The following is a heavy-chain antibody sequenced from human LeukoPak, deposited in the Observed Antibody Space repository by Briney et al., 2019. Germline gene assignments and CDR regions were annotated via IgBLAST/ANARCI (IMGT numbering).Heavy chain of an antibody. CDR1: GYSFTSYW. Sequence: GESLEISCKGSGYSFTSYWIGWVRQMPGKGLEWMGIIYPGDSDTRYSPSFQGQVTISADKSISTAYLQWSSLKASDTAMYYCAKYYYDSSGYQYYFDYWGQGTLVTVSS. D-gene: IGHD3-22*01. CDR3: AKYYYDSSGYQYYFDY. J-gene: IGHJ4*02. V-gene: IGHV5-51*01. CDR2: IYPGDSDT.